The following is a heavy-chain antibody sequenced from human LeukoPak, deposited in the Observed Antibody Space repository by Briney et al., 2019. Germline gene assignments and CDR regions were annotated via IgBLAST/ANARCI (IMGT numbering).Heavy chain of an antibody. CDR1: GFTFSSYW. J-gene: IGHJ4*02. D-gene: IGHD6-13*01. CDR3: ARVAQGSSWYDY. V-gene: IGHV3-64*01. CDR2: IGSDGRST. Sequence: PGGSLKLSCAASGFTFSSYWMSWVRQAPGKGLEYVSAIGSDGRSTYYANSVKGKFTISRDNSKNTLFLQMGSLRGEDMAVYFCARVAQGSSWYDYWGQGTLVTVSS.